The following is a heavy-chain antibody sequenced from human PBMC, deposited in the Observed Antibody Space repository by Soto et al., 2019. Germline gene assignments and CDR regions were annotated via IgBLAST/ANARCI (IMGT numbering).Heavy chain of an antibody. V-gene: IGHV4-31*03. CDR1: GGSISSGGYY. D-gene: IGHD2-2*01. CDR2: IYYSGRT. Sequence: QVQLQESGPGLVKPSQTLSLTCTVSGGSISSGGYYWSWIRQHPGKGLEWIGYIYYSGRTYYNPSLMSRVTLSVDTSKNQFSLKLCSVTAADTAVYYCARDGVGHKEKFASWGKGTLVTVSS. CDR3: ARDGVGHKEKFAS. J-gene: IGHJ4*02.